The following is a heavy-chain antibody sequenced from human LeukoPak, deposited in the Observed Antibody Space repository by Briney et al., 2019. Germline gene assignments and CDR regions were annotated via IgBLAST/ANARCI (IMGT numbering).Heavy chain of an antibody. CDR3: AKDYRGSFDY. Sequence: PGGSLRLSCAASGFTFSSYAMSWVRQAPGKGLEWVSAISGSGGGRTTFYADSVRGRFTISRDNSKNTLYLQMNRLRAEDTAVYYCAKDYRGSFDYWGQGNLVTVSS. CDR1: GFTFSSYA. V-gene: IGHV3-23*01. J-gene: IGHJ4*02. CDR2: ISGSGGGRTT. D-gene: IGHD1-26*01.